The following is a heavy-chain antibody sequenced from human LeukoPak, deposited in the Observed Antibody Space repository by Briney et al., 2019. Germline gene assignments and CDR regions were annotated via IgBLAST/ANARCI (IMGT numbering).Heavy chain of an antibody. V-gene: IGHV4-39*01. J-gene: IGHJ3*02. D-gene: IGHD1-1*01. CDR2: IYYSGST. CDR3: ARPLRYDAFDT. CDR1: GGSISSSSYY. Sequence: SETLSLTCTVSGGSISSSSYYWGWIRQPPGKGLEWIGSIYYSGSTYYNPSLKSRVTISVDTSKNQFSLKLSSVTAADTAVYYCARPLRYDAFDTWGQGTMVTVSS.